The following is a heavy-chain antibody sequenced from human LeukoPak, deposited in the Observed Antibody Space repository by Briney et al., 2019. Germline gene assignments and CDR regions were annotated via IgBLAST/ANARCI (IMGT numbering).Heavy chain of an antibody. CDR1: GFTFSSYA. CDR3: AKEHQIQLLPWFGESHAGYYFDY. D-gene: IGHD3-10*01. CDR2: ISSYGGST. J-gene: IGHJ4*02. Sequence: PGGSLRLSCAASGFTFSSYAMHWVRQAPGKGLEYVSAISSYGGSTYYANSVKGRFTISRDNSKNTLYLQMNSLRAEDTAVYYCAKEHQIQLLPWFGESHAGYYFDYWGQGTLVTVSS. V-gene: IGHV3-64*01.